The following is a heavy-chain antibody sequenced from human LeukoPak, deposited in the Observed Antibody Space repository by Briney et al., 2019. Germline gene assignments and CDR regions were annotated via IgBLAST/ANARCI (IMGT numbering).Heavy chain of an antibody. J-gene: IGHJ4*02. V-gene: IGHV4-34*01. Sequence: GSLRLSCAASGFTFSSYWMTWVRQAPGKGLEWVGQINHNGSTNYNPSLKSRVTMSVDTSKNQFSLKLSSVTAADTDVYYCARGRIQLWPYREGFNYWGQGTLVTVSS. D-gene: IGHD5-18*01. CDR2: INHNGST. CDR1: GFTFSSYW. CDR3: ARGRIQLWPYREGFNY.